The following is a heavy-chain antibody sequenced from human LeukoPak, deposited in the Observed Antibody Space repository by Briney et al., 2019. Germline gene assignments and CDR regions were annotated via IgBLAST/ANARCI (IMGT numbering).Heavy chain of an antibody. CDR2: IYPGDSDT. V-gene: IGHV5-51*01. Sequence: GESLKLSCKGSGYSFTSYWIGWVRQMPGRGLEWMGIIYPGDSDTRYSPSFQGQVTISADKSISTAYLQWSSLKASDTAMYYCARRRRGYGDYFDYWGQGTLVTVSS. CDR3: ARRRRGYGDYFDY. CDR1: GYSFTSYW. D-gene: IGHD5-12*01. J-gene: IGHJ4*02.